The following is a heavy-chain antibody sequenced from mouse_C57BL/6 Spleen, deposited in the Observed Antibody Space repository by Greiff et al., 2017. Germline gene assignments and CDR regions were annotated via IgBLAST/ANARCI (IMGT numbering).Heavy chain of an antibody. D-gene: IGHD1-1*02. CDR3: ARLGSPYYFDC. Sequence: EVQLVESGGGLVQPGGSLKLSCAASGFTFSDYGMAWVRQAPRKGPEWVAFISNLAYSIYYADTVTGRFTISRENAKNTLYLEMSSLRSEDTAMYYCARLGSPYYFDCWGQGTTLTVSS. J-gene: IGHJ2*01. CDR2: ISNLAYSI. CDR1: GFTFSDYG. V-gene: IGHV5-15*01.